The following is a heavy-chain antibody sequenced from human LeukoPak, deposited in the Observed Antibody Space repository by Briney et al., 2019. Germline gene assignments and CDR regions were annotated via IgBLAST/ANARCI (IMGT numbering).Heavy chain of an antibody. D-gene: IGHD6-13*01. CDR2: IDPSDSYT. V-gene: IGHV5-10-1*01. Sequence: GESLKISCKGSGYSFTSYWISWVRQMPGKGLEWMGRIDPSDSYTNYSPSFQGHVTISADKSISTAYLQWSSLKASDTAMYSCASRFIAAAGTEYWGQGTLVTVSS. J-gene: IGHJ4*02. CDR3: ASRFIAAAGTEY. CDR1: GYSFTSYW.